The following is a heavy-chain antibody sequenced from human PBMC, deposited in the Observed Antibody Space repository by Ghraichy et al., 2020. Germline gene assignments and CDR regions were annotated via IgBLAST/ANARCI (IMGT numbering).Heavy chain of an antibody. CDR3: ARDDIVVVPAAEGFYYYGMDV. CDR2: ISYDGSNK. CDR1: GFTFSSYG. J-gene: IGHJ6*02. D-gene: IGHD2-2*01. Sequence: GGSLRLSCAASGFTFSSYGMHWVRQAPGKGLEWVAVISYDGSNKYYADSMKGRFTISRDNSKNTLYLQMNSLRAEDTAVYYCARDDIVVVPAAEGFYYYGMDVWGQGTTVTVSS. V-gene: IGHV3-30*03.